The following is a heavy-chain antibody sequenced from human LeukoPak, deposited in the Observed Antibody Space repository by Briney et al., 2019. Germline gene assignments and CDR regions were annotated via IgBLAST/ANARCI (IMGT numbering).Heavy chain of an antibody. D-gene: IGHD6-13*01. J-gene: IGHJ5*02. CDR1: GFTFSSYS. Sequence: PGGSLRLSCAASGFTFSSYSMNWVRQAPGKGLEWVSSISSSSSYIYYADSVKGRFTISRDNAKNSLYLQMNSLRAEDTALYYCAKGGAAAGRFNWFDPWGQGTLVTVSS. V-gene: IGHV3-21*04. CDR2: ISSSSSYI. CDR3: AKGGAAAGRFNWFDP.